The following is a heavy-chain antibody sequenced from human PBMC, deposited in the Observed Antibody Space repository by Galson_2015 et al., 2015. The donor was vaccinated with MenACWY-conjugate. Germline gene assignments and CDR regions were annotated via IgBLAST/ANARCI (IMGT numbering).Heavy chain of an antibody. Sequence: ETLSLTCTVSGGSITSHYWSWIRQPPGKGLECIGSIYHSGSTNYNPSLKSRVTMSVDTSESQFSLKPSSVTAADTAVYYCARGYYYDSRGYYYYAMDVWGQGTTVTVSS. V-gene: IGHV4-59*11. J-gene: IGHJ6*02. CDR2: IYHSGST. CDR3: ARGYYYDSRGYYYYAMDV. D-gene: IGHD3-22*01. CDR1: GGSITSHY.